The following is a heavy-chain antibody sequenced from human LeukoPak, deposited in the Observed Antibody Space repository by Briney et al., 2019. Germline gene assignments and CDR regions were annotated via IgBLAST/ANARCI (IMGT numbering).Heavy chain of an antibody. CDR3: ARLSAAVHLGAFDL. V-gene: IGHV4-4*09. Sequence: SETLSLTCAVSGVSISPYYWAWIRQPPGKGLEWLGYIHTSGSNNQYPSLKSRVTISVDKSKNHFSLRLTSVTAADTAVYYCARLSAAVHLGAFDLWGQGTMVTVSP. D-gene: IGHD3-3*01. J-gene: IGHJ3*01. CDR1: GVSISPYY. CDR2: IHTSGSN.